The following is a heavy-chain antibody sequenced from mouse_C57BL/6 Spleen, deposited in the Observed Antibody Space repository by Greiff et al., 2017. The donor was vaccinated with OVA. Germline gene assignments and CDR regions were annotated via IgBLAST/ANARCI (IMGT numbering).Heavy chain of an antibody. CDR3: AREGLRHAMDY. D-gene: IGHD2-4*01. CDR1: GFTFSDYY. CDR2: INYDGSST. Sequence: EVQLQESEGGLVQPGSSMKLSCTASGFTFSDYYMAWVRQVPEKGLEWVANINYDGSSTYYLDSLKSRFIISRDNAKNILYLQMSSLKSEDTATYYCAREGLRHAMDYWGQGTSVTDSS. V-gene: IGHV5-16*01. J-gene: IGHJ4*01.